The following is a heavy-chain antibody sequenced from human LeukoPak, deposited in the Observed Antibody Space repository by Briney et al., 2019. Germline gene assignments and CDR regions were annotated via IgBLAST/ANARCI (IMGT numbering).Heavy chain of an antibody. CDR2: INYSGST. V-gene: IGHV4-39*01. D-gene: IGHD3-10*01. CDR1: GGSVSSTTYY. Sequence: PSETLSLTCTVSGGSVSSTTYYWSWIRQPPGKGLEWIASINYSGSTYYNPSLKSRVTISVDTSENQFSLKLSSVTAADAAVYYCARYVVYGSGKYYFDYWGQGTLVTVSS. J-gene: IGHJ4*02. CDR3: ARYVVYGSGKYYFDY.